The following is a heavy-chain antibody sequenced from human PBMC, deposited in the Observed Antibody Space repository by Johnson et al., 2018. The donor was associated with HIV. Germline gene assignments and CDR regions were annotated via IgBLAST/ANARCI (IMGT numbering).Heavy chain of an antibody. D-gene: IGHD5-24*01. CDR2: ISYDGSNK. CDR3: ARATMSYKVWLQLSAAFDI. V-gene: IGHV3-30*04. J-gene: IGHJ3*02. Sequence: QVQLVESGGGLVQPGGSLRLSCEASGFTFSSYAMHWVRQAPGKGLEWVAVISYDGSNKYYADSVKVRFTISRDNSKITLYLQMNSLRAEDTAVYYCARATMSYKVWLQLSAAFDIWGQGTMVTVSS. CDR1: GFTFSSYA.